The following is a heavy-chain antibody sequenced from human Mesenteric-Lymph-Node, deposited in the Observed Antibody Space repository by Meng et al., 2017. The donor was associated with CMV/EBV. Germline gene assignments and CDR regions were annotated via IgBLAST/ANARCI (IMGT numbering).Heavy chain of an antibody. V-gene: IGHV1-69*10. J-gene: IGHJ6*02. CDR2: VLPILGIP. CDR1: GGSFSTFA. CDR3: AKTRELRRGHGMDV. D-gene: IGHD1-26*01. Sequence: SVKVSCKASGGSFSTFAINWVRQAPGQGLEWMGGVLPILGIPTYAQKFQGRFTITADKSTTTAYMELSSLTSEDTAVYYCAKTRELRRGHGMDVWGQGTTVTVSS.